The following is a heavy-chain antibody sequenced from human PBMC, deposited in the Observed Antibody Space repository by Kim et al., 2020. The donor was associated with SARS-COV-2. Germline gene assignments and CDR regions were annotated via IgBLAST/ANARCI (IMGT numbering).Heavy chain of an antibody. Sequence: GGSLRLSCAASGFTFSSYDMHWVRQATGKGLEWVSAIGTAGDTYYPGSVKGRFTISRENAKNSLYLQMNSLRAGDTAVYYCARGRKYYDSSGYPIRYYYYYSGMDVWGQGTTVTVSS. CDR2: IGTAGDT. D-gene: IGHD3-22*01. CDR3: ARGRKYYDSSGYPIRYYYYYSGMDV. CDR1: GFTFSSYD. V-gene: IGHV3-13*01. J-gene: IGHJ6*02.